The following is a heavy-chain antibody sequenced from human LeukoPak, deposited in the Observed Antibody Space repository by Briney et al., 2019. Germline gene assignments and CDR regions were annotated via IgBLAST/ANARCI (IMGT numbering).Heavy chain of an antibody. CDR1: GFTFNNYW. V-gene: IGHV3-7*01. CDR3: AREVRERQYDFWSAYSQDYYYGMDV. Sequence: GGSLRLSCAASGFTFNNYWMSWVRQAPGKGLEWVANIEQDGSEKYYVDSVKGRFTISRDHAKNSLYLQMNSLRADDTAVYYCAREVRERQYDFWSAYSQDYYYGMDVWGQGTTVTVSS. J-gene: IGHJ6*02. D-gene: IGHD3-3*01. CDR2: IEQDGSEK.